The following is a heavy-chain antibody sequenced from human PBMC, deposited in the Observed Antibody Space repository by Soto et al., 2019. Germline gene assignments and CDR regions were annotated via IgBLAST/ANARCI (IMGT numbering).Heavy chain of an antibody. CDR1: GFTFSSYG. V-gene: IGHV3-30*18. D-gene: IGHD2-2*01. CDR2: ISYDGNNK. J-gene: IGHJ6*02. Sequence: GVSLRLSCGASGFTFSSYGMHWVRQAPGKGLEWVAVISYDGNNKYHVDSVKGRFTISRDNSKNTLFLQMNSLRAEDTAVYYCAKAQGYCSSTSCREAYYYYGMDVWGQGTTVTVSS. CDR3: AKAQGYCSSTSCREAYYYYGMDV.